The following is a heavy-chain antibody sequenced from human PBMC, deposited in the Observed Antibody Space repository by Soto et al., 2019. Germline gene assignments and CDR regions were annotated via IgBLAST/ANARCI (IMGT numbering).Heavy chain of an antibody. Sequence: QVQLVESGGGVVQPGRSLRLSCAASGFTFSSYAMYWVRQAPGKGLEWVAVISYDGSNKYYGDSVKGRFTISRDNSKNTLDLQMNSLRAAVRAVYDWAIDGAFGRGCSIDYWCVGTVVTVSS. V-gene: IGHV3-30-3*01. CDR3: AIDGAFGRGCSIDY. J-gene: IGHJ4*02. D-gene: IGHD3-16*01. CDR1: GFTFSSYA. CDR2: ISYDGSNK.